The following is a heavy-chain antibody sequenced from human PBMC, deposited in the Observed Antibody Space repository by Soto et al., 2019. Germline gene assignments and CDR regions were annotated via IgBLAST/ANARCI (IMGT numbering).Heavy chain of an antibody. CDR3: ASAAVTGTAGLDF. Sequence: ASVKVSCKASGFTFSGFYMHWVRQAPGQGLEWMGWINPNSGGTKSAEKFQGRVTMTRDTSISTAYMELSRLTSDDTAVYYCASAAVTGTAGLDFWGQGTQVTVSS. CDR1: GFTFSGFY. D-gene: IGHD6-19*01. CDR2: INPNSGGT. V-gene: IGHV1-2*02. J-gene: IGHJ4*02.